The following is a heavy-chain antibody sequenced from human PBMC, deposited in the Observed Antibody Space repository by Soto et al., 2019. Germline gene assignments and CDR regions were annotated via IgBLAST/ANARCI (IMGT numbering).Heavy chain of an antibody. CDR1: GGSISSGGYY. CDR3: ARNYDSAISDI. Sequence: PSETLSLTCTVSGGSISSGGYYWSWIRQHPGKGLEWIGYIYYSGSTYYNPSLKSRVTISVDTSKNQFSLKLSSVTAADTAVYYCARNYDSAISDIWGQGTMVTVSS. CDR2: IYYSGST. J-gene: IGHJ3*02. D-gene: IGHD3-22*01. V-gene: IGHV4-31*03.